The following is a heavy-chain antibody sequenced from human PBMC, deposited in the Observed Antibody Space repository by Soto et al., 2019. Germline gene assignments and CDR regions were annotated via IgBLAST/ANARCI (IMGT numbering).Heavy chain of an antibody. CDR3: AKDKGVFNWATSYFDY. J-gene: IGHJ4*02. D-gene: IGHD1-1*01. CDR2: TSYDGNNE. Sequence: GGSLRLSCAASGFTFSNYAMHWVRQAPGKGLEWVALTSYDGNNEYYTDSVKGRFTISRDNSKNTLFLQMNSPRPEDTAVYYCAKDKGVFNWATSYFDYWGQGALVTVSS. CDR1: GFTFSNYA. V-gene: IGHV3-30*18.